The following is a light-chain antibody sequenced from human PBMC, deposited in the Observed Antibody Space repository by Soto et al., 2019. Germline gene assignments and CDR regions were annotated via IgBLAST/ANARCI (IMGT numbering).Light chain of an antibody. CDR1: SSDVGGYNY. J-gene: IGLJ1*01. CDR2: EVS. V-gene: IGLV2-8*01. CDR3: SSYAGSTDV. Sequence: QSALTQPPSASGSPGQSVTISCTGTSSDVGGYNYVSWYQQHPGKAPTLMIYEVSKRPSGVPDRFSGSKSGNTASLTVSGLQAEDEADYYCSSYAGSTDVFGTGTKLTVL.